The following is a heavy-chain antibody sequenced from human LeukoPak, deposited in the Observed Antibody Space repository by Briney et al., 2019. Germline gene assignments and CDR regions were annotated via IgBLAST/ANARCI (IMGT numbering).Heavy chain of an antibody. J-gene: IGHJ4*02. V-gene: IGHV3-21*01. CDR3: AREDSSGWYRFDY. Sequence: GGSLRLSCAASGFTFSSYSMNWVRQAPGKGLEWVSSISSSSSYICYGDSVKGRFTISRDNAKNSLYLQMNSLRAEDTAVYYCAREDSSGWYRFDYWGQGTLVTVSS. D-gene: IGHD6-19*01. CDR2: ISSSSSYI. CDR1: GFTFSSYS.